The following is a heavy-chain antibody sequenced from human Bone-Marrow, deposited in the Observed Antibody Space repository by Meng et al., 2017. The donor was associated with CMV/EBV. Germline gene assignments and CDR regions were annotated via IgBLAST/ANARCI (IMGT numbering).Heavy chain of an antibody. CDR1: GFTFSFYS. V-gene: IGHV3-48*04. Sequence: GESLKISCAASGFTFSFYSMNWVRQTPGKGLEWVSYISSGSSTIFYADSVMGRFTISRDNAKNSLYLQMNNLRAEDTAVYYCATGVRIVRMAADETVGDDYWGQGTRVTVYS. D-gene: IGHD6-13*01. CDR2: ISSGSSTI. J-gene: IGHJ4*02. CDR3: ATGVRIVRMAADETVGDDY.